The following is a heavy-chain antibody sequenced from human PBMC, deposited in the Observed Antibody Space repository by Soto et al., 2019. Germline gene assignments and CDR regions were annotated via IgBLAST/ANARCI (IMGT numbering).Heavy chain of an antibody. CDR3: ARAKTAMVTRYYYGTDV. CDR1: GGTFSSYA. D-gene: IGHD5-18*01. Sequence: QVQLVQSGAEVKKPGSSVKVSCKASGGTFSSYAISWVRQAPGQGLEWMGGIIPIFGTANYAQKFQGRVTITADESTSTAYMELSSLRSEDTAVYYCARAKTAMVTRYYYGTDVWGQGTTVTVSS. CDR2: IIPIFGTA. V-gene: IGHV1-69*01. J-gene: IGHJ6*02.